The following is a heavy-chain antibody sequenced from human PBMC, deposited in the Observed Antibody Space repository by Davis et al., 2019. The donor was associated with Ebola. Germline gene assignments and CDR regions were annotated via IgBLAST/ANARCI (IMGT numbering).Heavy chain of an antibody. CDR2: IYHSGST. Sequence: SETLSLTCSVSGGSISSSSYYWGWIRQPPGKGLEWIGSIYHSGSTYYNPSLESRVTISVDTSKNQFSLKLSSVTAADTAVYYCARDYTKWEDDAFDIWGQGTMVTVSS. CDR3: ARDYTKWEDDAFDI. J-gene: IGHJ3*02. D-gene: IGHD1-26*01. CDR1: GGSISSSSYY. V-gene: IGHV4-39*07.